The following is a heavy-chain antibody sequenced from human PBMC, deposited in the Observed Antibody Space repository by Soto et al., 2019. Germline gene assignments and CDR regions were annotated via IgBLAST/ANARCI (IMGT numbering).Heavy chain of an antibody. D-gene: IGHD1-26*01. V-gene: IGHV1-8*01. J-gene: IGHJ4*02. CDR3: ARGVSAGVDY. CDR2: MQPSTGRT. Sequence: ASVKVSCKASGYSFTSLDINWVRQTAGQGLEWMGWMQPSTGRTGYAQRFQGRVTMTRDTSINTAYMELTTLTSDDTAFYYCARGVSAGVDYWGQGTLVTVSS. CDR1: GYSFTSLD.